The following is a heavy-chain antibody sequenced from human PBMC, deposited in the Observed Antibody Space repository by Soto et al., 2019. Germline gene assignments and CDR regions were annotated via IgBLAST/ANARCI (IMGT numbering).Heavy chain of an antibody. V-gene: IGHV1-18*04. CDR1: GYTFTSYG. CDR3: AREQTTGIAVAGTSSFDY. CDR2: ISAYNGNT. J-gene: IGHJ4*02. Sequence: ASVKVSCKAAGYTFTSYGISWVRQAPGQGLEWMGWISAYNGNTNYAQKLQGRVTMTTDTSTSTAYMELRSLRSDDTAVYYCAREQTTGIAVAGTSSFDYWGQGTLVTVYS. D-gene: IGHD6-19*01.